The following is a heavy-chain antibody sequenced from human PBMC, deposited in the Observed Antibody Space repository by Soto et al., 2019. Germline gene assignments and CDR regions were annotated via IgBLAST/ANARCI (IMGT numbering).Heavy chain of an antibody. Sequence: XGSLRLSCAAAGVTFSSYGMHWVRQAPGKGLDWVAVIWYDGSNKYYADSVKGRFTISRDNSKNTLYLQMNSLRAEDTAVYYCARDSVHSSSDYYYYYGMDVWGQGATVTVSS. J-gene: IGHJ6*02. CDR3: ARDSVHSSSDYYYYYGMDV. CDR2: IWYDGSNK. V-gene: IGHV3-33*01. D-gene: IGHD6-6*01. CDR1: GVTFSSYG.